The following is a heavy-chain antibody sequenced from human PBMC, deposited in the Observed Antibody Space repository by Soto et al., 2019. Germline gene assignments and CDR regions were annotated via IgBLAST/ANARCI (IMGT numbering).Heavy chain of an antibody. CDR3: ATGTPGTILTRYAFDI. CDR2: FDPEDGET. Sequence: ASVKVSCKVSGYTLTELSMHWVRQAPGKGLEWMGGFDPEDGETIYAQKFQGRVTMTEDTSTDTAYMELSSLRSEDTAVYYCATGTPGTILTRYAFDIWGQGTMVTVSS. CDR1: GYTLTELS. V-gene: IGHV1-24*01. J-gene: IGHJ3*02. D-gene: IGHD1-7*01.